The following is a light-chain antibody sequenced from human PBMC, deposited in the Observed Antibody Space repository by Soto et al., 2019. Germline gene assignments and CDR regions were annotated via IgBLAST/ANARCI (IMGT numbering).Light chain of an antibody. CDR3: QHYNSYSEA. V-gene: IGKV1-5*03. J-gene: IGKJ1*01. Sequence: DIQMNQSPSTVSGSVGYRVTITCWASQTISSWLAWYQQKPGKAPKLLIYKASTLKSGVPSRFSGSGSGTEFTLTISRLKNDDFATYYCQHYNSYSEAFCQGTKVDIK. CDR2: KAS. CDR1: QTISSW.